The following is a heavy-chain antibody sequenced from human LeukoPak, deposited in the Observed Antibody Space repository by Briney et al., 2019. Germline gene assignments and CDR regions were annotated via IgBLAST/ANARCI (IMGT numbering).Heavy chain of an antibody. Sequence: GGSLRLSCAASGFTFSSYSMNWVRQAPGKGLEWVSYISSSSSTIYYADSVKGRFTISRDNAKNSLYLQMNSLRDEDTAVYYCARDLRYCSGGSCYYNWFDPWGQGTLVTVSS. CDR2: ISSSSSTI. CDR1: GFTFSSYS. CDR3: ARDLRYCSGGSCYYNWFDP. V-gene: IGHV3-48*02. J-gene: IGHJ5*02. D-gene: IGHD2-15*01.